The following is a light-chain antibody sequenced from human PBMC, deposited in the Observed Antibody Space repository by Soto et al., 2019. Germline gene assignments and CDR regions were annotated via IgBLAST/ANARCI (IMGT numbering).Light chain of an antibody. V-gene: IGLV2-14*01. CDR2: GVT. Sequence: QSVLTQPASVSGSPGQSITISCTGTRSDVGEYNYVSWYQQHPGKAPKLMIYGVTNRPSGDSNRFSGSKSGNTSSLTISGLKAEDEADYYCSSYTSTSTWVFGGETKLTVL. J-gene: IGLJ3*02. CDR1: RSDVGEYNY. CDR3: SSYTSTSTWV.